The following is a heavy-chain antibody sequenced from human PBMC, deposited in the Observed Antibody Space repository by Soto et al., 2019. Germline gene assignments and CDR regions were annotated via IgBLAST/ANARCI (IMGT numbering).Heavy chain of an antibody. CDR1: GFTFSNNA. D-gene: IGHD2-21*02. V-gene: IGHV3-23*01. CDR2: ISGSSRST. J-gene: IGHJ6*03. Sequence: GGSLRLSCAASGFTFSNNAMSWVRQAPGKGLEWVSVISGSSRSTYYTDSVKGRFTISRDNSKNTLYLQMNSLRAEDTAVYYCAKDRVTYYYMDVWGKGTTVTVSS. CDR3: AKDRVTYYYMDV.